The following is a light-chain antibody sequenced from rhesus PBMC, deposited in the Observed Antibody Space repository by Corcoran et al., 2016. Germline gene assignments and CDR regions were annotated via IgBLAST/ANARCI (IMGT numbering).Light chain of an antibody. CDR2: GAS. J-gene: IGKJ2*01. Sequence: EIVMTQSPATLSLSPGETATLSCRASESVGSYLAWYQQKPGQAPRLLIYGASSRAPGIPDRFSGSGSGTDFTLTISSLEPEDVGVYYCQQSSNLYSFGQGTKVEIK. V-gene: IGKV3-24*04. CDR1: ESVGSY. CDR3: QQSSNLYS.